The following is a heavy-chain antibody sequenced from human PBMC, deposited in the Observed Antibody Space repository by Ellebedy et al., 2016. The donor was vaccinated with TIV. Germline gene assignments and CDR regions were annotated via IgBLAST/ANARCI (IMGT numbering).Heavy chain of an antibody. V-gene: IGHV1-69*13. D-gene: IGHD5-18*01. CDR3: ARGQSHGFELWPTIAFDY. CDR2: IIPIFGTA. Sequence: SVKVSCXASGGTFSSYAISWVRQAPGQGLEWMGGIIPIFGTANYAQKFQGRVTITADESTSTAYMELSSLRSEDTAVYYCARGQSHGFELWPTIAFDYWGQGTLVTVSS. J-gene: IGHJ4*02. CDR1: GGTFSSYA.